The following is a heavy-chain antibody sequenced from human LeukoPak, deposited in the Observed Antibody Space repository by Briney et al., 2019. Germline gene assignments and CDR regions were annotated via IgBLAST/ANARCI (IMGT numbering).Heavy chain of an antibody. V-gene: IGHV4-39*07. Sequence: SETLSLTCTVSGGSISSSSYYWGWIRQPPGKGLEWIGSINYSGSTYYNPSLKSRVTISVDTSKNQFSLKLSSVTAADTAVYYCARDPAATGFDYWGQGTLVTVSS. CDR2: INYSGST. D-gene: IGHD2-2*01. J-gene: IGHJ4*02. CDR1: GGSISSSSYY. CDR3: ARDPAATGFDY.